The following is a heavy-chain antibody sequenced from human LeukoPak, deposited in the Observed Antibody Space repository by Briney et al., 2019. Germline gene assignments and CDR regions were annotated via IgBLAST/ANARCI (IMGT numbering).Heavy chain of an antibody. Sequence: GGSLRLSCAASGFTFSSYAMSWVRQAPGKGLEWVSVIYSGGSTYYADSVKGRFTISRDNSKNTLYLQMNSLRAEDTAVYYCARDLSDYGDYRFYYYGMDVWGQGTTVTVSS. CDR2: IYSGGST. CDR3: ARDLSDYGDYRFYYYGMDV. J-gene: IGHJ6*02. CDR1: GFTFSSYA. D-gene: IGHD4-17*01. V-gene: IGHV3-66*01.